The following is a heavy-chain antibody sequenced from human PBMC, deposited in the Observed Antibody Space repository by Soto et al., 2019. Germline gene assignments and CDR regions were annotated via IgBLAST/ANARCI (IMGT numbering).Heavy chain of an antibody. CDR3: ARDNGQRDYYDSSLDAFDI. Sequence: ASVKVSCKASGYTFSSHGISWVRQAPGQGLEWMGWISGYNYNTKYAQEFQGRVTMTTDKPTSTAYMELRSLRSDDTAVYYCARDNGQRDYYDSSLDAFDIWGQGTMVTVSS. D-gene: IGHD3-22*01. CDR2: ISGYNYNT. CDR1: GYTFSSHG. J-gene: IGHJ3*02. V-gene: IGHV1-18*04.